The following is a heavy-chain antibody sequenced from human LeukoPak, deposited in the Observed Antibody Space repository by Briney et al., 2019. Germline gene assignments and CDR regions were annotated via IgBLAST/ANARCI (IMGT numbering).Heavy chain of an antibody. CDR1: GGSISTRNW. CDR3: ARMSYNSSGYGIDY. V-gene: IGHV4-4*02. Sequence: SETLSLTCAVSGGSISTRNWWSWVRQPPGKGLDWIVGIYHSGNTNYNKCIKSRVTISVDKSKNQFFLKLSSVTAADTALYYCARMSYNSSGYGIDYWGQGTLVTVSS. CDR2: IYHSGNT. J-gene: IGHJ4*02. D-gene: IGHD6-25*01.